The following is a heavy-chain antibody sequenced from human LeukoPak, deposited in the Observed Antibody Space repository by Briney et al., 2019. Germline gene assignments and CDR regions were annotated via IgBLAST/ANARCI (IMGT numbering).Heavy chain of an antibody. J-gene: IGHJ3*02. D-gene: IGHD3-16*02. Sequence: GGSLRLSCAASGFTFSSYEMNWVRQAPGKGLEWVSYISSSGSTIYYADSVKGRFTISRDNAKNSLYLQMNSLRAEDTAVYYCASALGSSPGAFDIWGQGTMVTVSS. CDR3: ASALGSSPGAFDI. CDR1: GFTFSSYE. CDR2: ISSSGSTI. V-gene: IGHV3-48*03.